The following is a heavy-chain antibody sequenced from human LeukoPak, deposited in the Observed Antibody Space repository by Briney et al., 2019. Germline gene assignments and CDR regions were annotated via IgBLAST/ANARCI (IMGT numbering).Heavy chain of an antibody. Sequence: GASVKVSCKASGYTFTGYYMYWVRQAPGQGLEWMGWINPNGGGTSYAQKFQDRVTMTRDTSINTAYMEPTRLTSDDTAVYYCARVRQTGAESDSWGQGTLVTVSS. CDR2: INPNGGGT. J-gene: IGHJ4*02. V-gene: IGHV1-2*02. CDR1: GYTFTGYY. CDR3: ARVRQTGAESDS. D-gene: IGHD2-8*02.